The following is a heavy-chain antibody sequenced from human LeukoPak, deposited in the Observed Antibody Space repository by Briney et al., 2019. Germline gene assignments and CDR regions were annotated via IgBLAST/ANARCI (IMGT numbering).Heavy chain of an antibody. D-gene: IGHD1-1*01. CDR1: GGTFSSYA. J-gene: IGHJ5*02. Sequence: ASVKVSCKASGGTFSSYAISWVRQAPGQGLEWMRGIIPIFGTANYAQKFQGRVTITADKSTSTAYMELSSLRSEDTAVYYCARDEGFTTGTLFNWFDPWGQGTLVTVSS. CDR3: ARDEGFTTGTLFNWFDP. CDR2: IIPIFGTA. V-gene: IGHV1-69*06.